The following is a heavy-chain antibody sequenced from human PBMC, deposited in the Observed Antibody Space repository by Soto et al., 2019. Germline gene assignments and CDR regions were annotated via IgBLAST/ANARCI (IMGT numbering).Heavy chain of an antibody. CDR1: GFTFISYW. CDR2: INSDGSST. CDR3: ARDTPRPRDAFDI. J-gene: IGHJ3*02. V-gene: IGHV3-74*01. Sequence: GGSLRLSCAASGFTFISYWMHWGRQAPGKGLVWVSRINSDGSSTSYADSVKGRFTISRDNAKNTLYLQMNSLRAEDTAVYYCARDTPRPRDAFDIWGQGTMVTVSS.